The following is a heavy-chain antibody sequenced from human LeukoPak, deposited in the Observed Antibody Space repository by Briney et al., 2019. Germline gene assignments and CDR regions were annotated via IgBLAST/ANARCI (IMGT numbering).Heavy chain of an antibody. CDR2: IYPADSDT. Sequence: GESLKISCKGSGYIFTNYWIAWVRQMPGKGLEFMGIIYPADSDTRYSPSFEGQVTISADKSINTAYLQWSRLKASDTATYPCVKGVSGTYFGMDVWGQGTPVIVSS. J-gene: IGHJ6*02. CDR3: VKGVSGTYFGMDV. D-gene: IGHD3-10*01. V-gene: IGHV5-51*01. CDR1: GYIFTNYW.